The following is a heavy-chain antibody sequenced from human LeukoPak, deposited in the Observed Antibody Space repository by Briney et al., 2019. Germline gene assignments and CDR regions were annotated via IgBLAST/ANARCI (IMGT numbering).Heavy chain of an antibody. J-gene: IGHJ5*02. CDR3: ARGYCSGGGCYSVENWFDP. V-gene: IGHV1-2*06. D-gene: IGHD2-15*01. Sequence: ASVKVSCKASGYTSTGYYIFWVRQAPGQGLKWMGRINPNSGGTQYAQEFQGRVTMTRDTSISTAYMELSRLRSDDTAVYYCARGYCSGGGCYSVENWFDPWGQGTLVTVSS. CDR2: INPNSGGT. CDR1: GYTSTGYY.